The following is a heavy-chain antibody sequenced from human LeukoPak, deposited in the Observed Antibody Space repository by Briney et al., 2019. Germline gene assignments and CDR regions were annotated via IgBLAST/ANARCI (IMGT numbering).Heavy chain of an antibody. Sequence: PGGSLRLSCAGSGFTFSSYAMSWVRQAPGKGLELVSSISTSSRYIYYRDSVKGRFTISRDDAKNSLYLQMNSLTVEDTAVYYCARADCSGSTCYLRHSWFDPWGQGTLVTVSS. CDR3: ARADCSGSTCYLRHSWFDP. J-gene: IGHJ5*02. V-gene: IGHV3-21*06. CDR2: ISTSSRYI. D-gene: IGHD2-2*01. CDR1: GFTFSSYA.